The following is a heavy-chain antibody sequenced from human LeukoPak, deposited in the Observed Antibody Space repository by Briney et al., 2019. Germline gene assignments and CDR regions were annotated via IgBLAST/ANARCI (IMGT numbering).Heavy chain of an antibody. CDR3: AREREPYYDFWSGYYFPHY. CDR2: INDRGDST. D-gene: IGHD3-3*01. Sequence: QVGGSLRLSCAASGFSLTTYAMGWVRQAPGKGLEWVSVINDRGDSTYYADSVKGRFTISRDSSKNTLYLQMNSLRAEDTAVYYCAREREPYYDFWSGYYFPHYWGQGTLVTVSS. V-gene: IGHV3-23*01. J-gene: IGHJ4*02. CDR1: GFSLTTYA.